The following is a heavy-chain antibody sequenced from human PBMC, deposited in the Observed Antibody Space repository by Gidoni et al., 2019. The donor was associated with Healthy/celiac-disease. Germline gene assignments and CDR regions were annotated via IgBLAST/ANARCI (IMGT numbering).Heavy chain of an antibody. V-gene: IGHV3-21*01. CDR3: ARGLVGFGESYYYYGMDV. Sequence: VHLVESGGGLVTPGGSLRLSCSAPGFTFSSYSMNWVRQAPGKGLEWVSSISSSSSYRYYADSVKGRFTISRDNAKNSLYLQMNSLRAEDTAVYYCARGLVGFGESYYYYGMDVWGQGTTVTVSS. D-gene: IGHD3-10*01. J-gene: IGHJ6*02. CDR2: ISSSSSYR. CDR1: GFTFSSYS.